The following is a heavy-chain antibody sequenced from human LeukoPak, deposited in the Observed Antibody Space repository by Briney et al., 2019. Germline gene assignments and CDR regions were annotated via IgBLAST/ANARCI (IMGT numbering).Heavy chain of an antibody. CDR2: IYYSGNT. CDR1: GVSISSSNSY. Sequence: SETLSLTCTVSGVSISSSNSYWGWIRQPPGKGLEWIGSIYYSGNTYYNASLKSQVSISIDMSKNQFSLKLTSVTAADTAVYYCARQTGSGLFILPGGQGTLVTVSA. D-gene: IGHD3-10*01. V-gene: IGHV4-39*01. CDR3: ARQTGSGLFILP. J-gene: IGHJ4*02.